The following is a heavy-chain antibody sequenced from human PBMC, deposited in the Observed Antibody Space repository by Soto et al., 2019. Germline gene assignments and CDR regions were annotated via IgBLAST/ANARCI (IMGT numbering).Heavy chain of an antibody. V-gene: IGHV3-7*03. CDR2: IKQDGSEK. J-gene: IGHJ6*02. Sequence: VQLVESGGGLVQPGGSLRLSCAASGFTFSSYWMSWVRQAPGKGLEWVANIKQDGSEKYYVDSVKGRFTISRDNAKNSLYLQMNSLRAEDTAVYYCARVSCSSTSCYSNYYYYYGMDVWGQGTTVTVSS. CDR3: ARVSCSSTSCYSNYYYYYGMDV. D-gene: IGHD2-2*02. CDR1: GFTFSSYW.